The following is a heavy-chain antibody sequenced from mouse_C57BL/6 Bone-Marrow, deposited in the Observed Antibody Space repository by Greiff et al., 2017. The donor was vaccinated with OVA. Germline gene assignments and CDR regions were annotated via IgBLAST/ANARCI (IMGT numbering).Heavy chain of an antibody. V-gene: IGHV1-82*01. J-gene: IGHJ2*01. Sequence: QVQLKESGPELVKPGASVKISCKASGYAFSSSWMNWVKQRPGKGLEWIGRIYPGDGDTNYNGKFKGKATLTADKSSSTAYMQLSSPTSEDSAVYFCARWGTYYSNFYFDYWGQGTTLTVSS. CDR1: GYAFSSSW. D-gene: IGHD2-5*01. CDR2: IYPGDGDT. CDR3: ARWGTYYSNFYFDY.